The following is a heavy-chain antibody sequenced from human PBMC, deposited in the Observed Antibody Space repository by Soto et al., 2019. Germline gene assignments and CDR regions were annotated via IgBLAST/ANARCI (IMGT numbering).Heavy chain of an antibody. Sequence: LRLSCAASGFPFSTYWMHWVRQAPGKGPVWVSRINNDGSTTRYADSVKGRFTISRDNAKNTPYLQMNSLRAEDTAVYYCASQGLYYYGLDVWGHGTTVTVSS. CDR1: GFPFSTYW. V-gene: IGHV3-74*01. CDR2: INNDGSTT. CDR3: ASQGLYYYGLDV. J-gene: IGHJ6*02.